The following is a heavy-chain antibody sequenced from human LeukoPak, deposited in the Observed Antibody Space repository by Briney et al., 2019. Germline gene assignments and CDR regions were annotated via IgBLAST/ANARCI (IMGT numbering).Heavy chain of an antibody. CDR3: ARGEDQYKLGNY. V-gene: IGHV4-34*01. D-gene: IGHD1-1*01. CDR2: IHPSGSP. Sequence: SETLSPTCGVYGGSFSNYYLTWIRKPPGKGLEWIGEIHPSGSPNYNPSLRSRVTISLDMSKNQFSLTLTSLTAADTAVYYCARGEDQYKLGNYWGQGTPVTVSS. J-gene: IGHJ4*02. CDR1: GGSFSNYY.